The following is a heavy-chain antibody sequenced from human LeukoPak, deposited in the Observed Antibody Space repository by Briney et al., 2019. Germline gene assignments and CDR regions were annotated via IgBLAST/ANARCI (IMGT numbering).Heavy chain of an antibody. CDR1: GFTFSSYG. J-gene: IGHJ6*02. CDR3: AKDQQVVVAATPYYYYYGMDV. V-gene: IGHV3-30*18. Sequence: PGGSLRLSCAASGFTFSSYGMHWVRQAPGKGLEWVAVISYDGSNKYYADSVKGRFTISRDNSKNTLYLQMNSLRAEDTAAYYCAKDQQVVVAATPYYYYYGMDVWGQGTTVTVSS. D-gene: IGHD2-15*01. CDR2: ISYDGSNK.